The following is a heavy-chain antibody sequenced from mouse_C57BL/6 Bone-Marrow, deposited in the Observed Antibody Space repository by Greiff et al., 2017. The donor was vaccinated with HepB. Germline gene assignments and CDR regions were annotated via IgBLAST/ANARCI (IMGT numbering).Heavy chain of an antibody. CDR3: AREDSDGYWDYAMDY. J-gene: IGHJ4*01. CDR1: GFTFSSYA. D-gene: IGHD2-3*01. CDR2: ISDGGSYT. Sequence: EVKLQESGGGLVKPGGSLKLSCAASGFTFSSYAMSWVRQTPEKRLEWVATISDGGSYTYYPDNVKGRITISRDNAKNNLYLQMSHLKSEDTAMYYCAREDSDGYWDYAMDYWGQGTSVTVSS. V-gene: IGHV5-4*01.